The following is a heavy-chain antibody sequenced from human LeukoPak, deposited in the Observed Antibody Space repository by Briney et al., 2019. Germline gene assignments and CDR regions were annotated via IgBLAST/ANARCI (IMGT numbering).Heavy chain of an antibody. Sequence: SGTLSLTCAVSGGSISSSNWWSWVRQPPGKGPEWIGEIYHSGSTNYNPSLKSRVTISVDKSKNQFSLKLSSVTAADTAVYYCARDLNYGSGKYYFDYWGQGTLVTVSS. V-gene: IGHV4-4*02. CDR1: GGSISSSNW. J-gene: IGHJ4*02. D-gene: IGHD3-10*01. CDR2: IYHSGST. CDR3: ARDLNYGSGKYYFDY.